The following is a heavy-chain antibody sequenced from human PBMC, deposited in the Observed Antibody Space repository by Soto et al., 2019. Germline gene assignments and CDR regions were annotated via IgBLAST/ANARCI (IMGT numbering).Heavy chain of an antibody. J-gene: IGHJ3*02. Sequence: SVKVSCKASGTFKSYSITWVRQAPGQGLEWMGVITPMFGTINYAQKFQGRVTITADESTNTAYMELSSLRSGDAAVYYCARLRRETFLNDAFDIWGPGTMVTVSS. V-gene: IGHV1-69*13. CDR2: ITPMFGTI. CDR3: ARLRRETFLNDAFDI. CDR1: GTFKSYS.